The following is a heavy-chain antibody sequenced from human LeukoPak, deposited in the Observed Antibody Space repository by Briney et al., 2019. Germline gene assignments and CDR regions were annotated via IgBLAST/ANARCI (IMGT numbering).Heavy chain of an antibody. J-gene: IGHJ4*02. Sequence: GGSLRLSCAASGFTFSSYAMHWVRQAPGKGLEYVSAISSNGGSTYYANSVKGRFTISRDNSKNTLYLQMGSLRAEDMAVYYCARDSGYDPHFDYWGQGTLVTVSS. V-gene: IGHV3-64*01. CDR2: ISSNGGST. D-gene: IGHD5-12*01. CDR1: GFTFSSYA. CDR3: ARDSGYDPHFDY.